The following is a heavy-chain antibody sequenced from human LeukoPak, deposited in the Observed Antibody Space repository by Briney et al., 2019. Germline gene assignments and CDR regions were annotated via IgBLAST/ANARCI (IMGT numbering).Heavy chain of an antibody. D-gene: IGHD2-15*01. CDR1: GFTFSDYY. V-gene: IGHV3-11*01. J-gene: IGHJ4*02. CDR3: ARGTRYCSGGSCYSVKYAN. Sequence: GGSLGLSCAASGFTFSDYYMSWIRQAPGKGLEWVSYISSSGSTIYYADSVKGRFTISRDNSKNTLYLQMNSLGAEDTAVYYCARGTRYCSGGSCYSVKYANWGQGTLVTVSS. CDR2: ISSSGSTI.